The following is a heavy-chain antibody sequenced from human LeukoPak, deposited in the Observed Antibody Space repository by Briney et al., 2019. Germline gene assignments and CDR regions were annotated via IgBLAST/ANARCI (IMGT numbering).Heavy chain of an antibody. Sequence: VASVKLSCKASGYTFTSYYMHWVRQAPGQGLEWMGIINPSGGSKSYAQKFQGRVTMTRDMSTSTVYMELSSLRSEDTAVYYCASGVGGGDDLTFIGWGQGTLVTVSS. CDR1: GYTFTSYY. CDR3: ASGVGGGDDLTFIG. J-gene: IGHJ4*02. V-gene: IGHV1-46*01. CDR2: INPSGGSK. D-gene: IGHD5-12*01.